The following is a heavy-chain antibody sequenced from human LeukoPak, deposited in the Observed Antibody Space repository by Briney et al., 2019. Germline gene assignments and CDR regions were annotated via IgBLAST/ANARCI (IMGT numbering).Heavy chain of an antibody. CDR3: ATERSYGDYPYFDY. J-gene: IGHJ4*02. D-gene: IGHD4-17*01. Sequence: ASVKVSCKASGYTFTSYAMNWVRQAPGQGLEWMGCINTNTANPTYAQGFTGRFVFSLDTSVSTAYLQISSLKAEDTAVYYCATERSYGDYPYFDYWGQGTLVTVSS. CDR2: INTNTANP. V-gene: IGHV7-4-1*02. CDR1: GYTFTSYA.